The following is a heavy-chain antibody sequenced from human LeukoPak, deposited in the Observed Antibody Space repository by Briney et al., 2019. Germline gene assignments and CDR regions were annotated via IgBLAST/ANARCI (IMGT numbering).Heavy chain of an antibody. CDR2: IYYSGST. Sequence: PSETVSLTCTVSGGSISSSSYYWGWIRQPPGKGLEWIGSIYYSGSTYYNPSLKSRVTISVDTSKNQFSLKLSSVTAADTAVYYCARGNRAFDIWGQGTMVTVSS. CDR3: ARGNRAFDI. D-gene: IGHD1-14*01. V-gene: IGHV4-39*01. J-gene: IGHJ3*02. CDR1: GGSISSSSYY.